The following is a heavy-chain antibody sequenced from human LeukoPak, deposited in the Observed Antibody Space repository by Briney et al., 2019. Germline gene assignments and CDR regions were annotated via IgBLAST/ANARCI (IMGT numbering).Heavy chain of an antibody. CDR2: MSRDGSNK. J-gene: IGHJ4*02. V-gene: IGHV3-30*18. D-gene: IGHD2-2*02. CDR1: GFAFSTYG. Sequence: GTSLRLSCAASGFAFSTYGMHWVRQAPGKGLEWVAVMSRDGSNKYYADSVKGRFTISRDNSKNMLFLQMNSLRSEDSAVYYCAKVGCSSPSCYKWGQGTLVTISS. CDR3: AKVGCSSPSCYK.